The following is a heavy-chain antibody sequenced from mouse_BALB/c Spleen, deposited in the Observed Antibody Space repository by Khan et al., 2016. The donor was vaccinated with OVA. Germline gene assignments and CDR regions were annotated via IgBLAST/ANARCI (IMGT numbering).Heavy chain of an antibody. CDR1: GYTFTNYV. CDR3: ERGNWYSYYYDY. D-gene: IGHD1-3*01. J-gene: IGHJ2*01. Sequence: EVQLQQSGPELVKPGASVKMSCKASGYTFTNYVLHCVKQKPGQGLEWLGYINPYNGGTKYNEQFKGKANMALERSSNAAYMELRNLTSEDSAGYYCERGNWYSYYYDYWSQGTTLTLS. CDR2: INPYNGGT. V-gene: IGHV1S136*01.